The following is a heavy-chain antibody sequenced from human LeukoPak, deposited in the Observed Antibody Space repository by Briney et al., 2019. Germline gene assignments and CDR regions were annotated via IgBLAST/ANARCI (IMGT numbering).Heavy chain of an antibody. CDR1: GYTFTSYG. V-gene: IGHV1-18*01. D-gene: IGHD3-22*01. J-gene: IGHJ4*02. CDR3: ARPLYYDSTGYHQYYFDH. CDR2: ISAYNGNT. Sequence: ASVKVSCKASGYTFTSYGISWVLQAPGQGLEWMGWISAYNGNTNYAQNLQGRATMTTETSTSTAYMDLRSLRSDDTAVYYCARPLYYDSTGYHQYYFDHWGQGTLVTVSS.